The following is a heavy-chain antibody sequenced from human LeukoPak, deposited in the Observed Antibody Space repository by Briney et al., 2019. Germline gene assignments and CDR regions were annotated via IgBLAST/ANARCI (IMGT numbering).Heavy chain of an antibody. CDR1: EGTFSDSA. CDR2: FIPILGTA. CDR3: AGIPVFGVVLHQEPV. J-gene: IGHJ6*04. V-gene: IGHV1-69*10. Sequence: SVKVSCKASEGTFSDSAISWVRQAPGQGLEWMGVFIPILGTANSTQKFQGRVTITADISTNTVYMELSSLRSEDTAVYFCAGIPVFGVVLHQEPVWGKGTTVTVSS. D-gene: IGHD3-3*01.